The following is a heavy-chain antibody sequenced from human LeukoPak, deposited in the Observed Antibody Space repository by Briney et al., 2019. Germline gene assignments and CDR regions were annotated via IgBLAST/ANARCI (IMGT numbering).Heavy chain of an antibody. Sequence: GGSLRLSCAASGFPFSDYYMSWIRQAPGKGLEWVSFIDSSVTSIYYADSVKGRFTISRDNAENSLYLQMNSLRPEDAAVYYCAKGNYYDSSGYLYYFDYWGQGTPVTVSS. CDR2: IDSSVTSI. V-gene: IGHV3-11*04. CDR1: GFPFSDYY. CDR3: AKGNYYDSSGYLYYFDY. D-gene: IGHD3-22*01. J-gene: IGHJ4*02.